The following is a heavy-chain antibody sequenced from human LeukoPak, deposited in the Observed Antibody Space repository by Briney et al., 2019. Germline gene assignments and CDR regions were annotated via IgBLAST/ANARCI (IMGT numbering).Heavy chain of an antibody. CDR1: GFTFSAYV. J-gene: IGHJ4*01. CDR2: ISNDGNEK. V-gene: IGHV3-30*04. CDR3: ARDGGYTGGWTYGAGDY. D-gene: IGHD2-8*02. Sequence: GGSLRLSCAASGFTFSAYVMHWVRQAPGKGLECVAVISNDGNEKYYADSVKGRFSISRDNSKNTLYLQMSSLRTEDTAVYYCARDGGYTGGWTYGAGDYWGQGNLVTVSP.